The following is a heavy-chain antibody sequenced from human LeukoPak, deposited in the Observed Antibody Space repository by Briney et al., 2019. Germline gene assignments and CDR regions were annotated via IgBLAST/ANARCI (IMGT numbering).Heavy chain of an antibody. CDR3: ATAQDYGEYVLGYFDY. V-gene: IGHV1-18*01. J-gene: IGHJ4*02. CDR2: ISPYKGNA. D-gene: IGHD4-17*01. CDR1: DYTFSPYV. Sequence: ASVKVSCKASDYTFSPYVISWVRQAPGQGPEWMGWISPYKGNANHAPKLQGRVTMTTDTSTGTAYMELRSLTSDDTAVYYCATAQDYGEYVLGYFDYWGQGTLVTVSS.